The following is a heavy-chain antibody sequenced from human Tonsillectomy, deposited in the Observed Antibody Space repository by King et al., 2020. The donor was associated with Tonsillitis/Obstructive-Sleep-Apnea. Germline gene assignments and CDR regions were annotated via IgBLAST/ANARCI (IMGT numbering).Heavy chain of an antibody. CDR1: GFTFDDYD. CDR2: ISWNSGII. V-gene: IGHV3-9*01. D-gene: IGHD4-11*01. CDR3: AKDRGWGETTVTLDY. J-gene: IGHJ4*02. Sequence: DVQLVESGGGLVQPGRSLRLSCAASGFTFDDYDMQWVRQAPGKGLEWVSGISWNSGIIDYADSVKGRFTISRDNAKNSLYLQMNSLRAEDTAFYYGAKDRGWGETTVTLDYWGQGTLVTVSS.